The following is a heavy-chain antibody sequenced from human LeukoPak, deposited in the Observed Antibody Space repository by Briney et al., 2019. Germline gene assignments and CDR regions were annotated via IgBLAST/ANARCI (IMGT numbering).Heavy chain of an antibody. D-gene: IGHD5-24*01. Sequence: GGPLRLSCVASRFPFSSYWMTWVRQAPGKGLEWVANIKQDGSKKSYVDSVKGRFTISRDNAKNSLYLQMNSLRAEDTAIYYCTRVGYIDEGIDYWGQGTLVTVSS. CDR2: IKQDGSKK. CDR1: RFPFSSYW. J-gene: IGHJ4*02. CDR3: TRVGYIDEGIDY. V-gene: IGHV3-7*04.